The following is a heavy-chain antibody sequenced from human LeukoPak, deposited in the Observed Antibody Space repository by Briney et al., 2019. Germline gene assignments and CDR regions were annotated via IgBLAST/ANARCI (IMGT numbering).Heavy chain of an antibody. CDR3: AREARMTTLTGGYYYYMDV. J-gene: IGHJ6*03. CDR2: INPNSGGT. CDR1: GYTFTGYY. Sequence: ASVKVSCKASGYTFTGYYMHWVQQAPGQGLEWMGWINPNSGGTNYAQKFQGRVTMTRDTSISTAYMELSRLRSDDTAVYYCAREARMTTLTGGYYYYMDVWGKGTTVTVSS. V-gene: IGHV1-2*02. D-gene: IGHD4-11*01.